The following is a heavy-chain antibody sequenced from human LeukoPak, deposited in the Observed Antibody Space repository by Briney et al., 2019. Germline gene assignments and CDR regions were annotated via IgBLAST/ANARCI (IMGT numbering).Heavy chain of an antibody. Sequence: PSETLSLTCTVSGGSVSNGSYYWGWIRQPPGKGLEWIGSIYHSGSTYYNPSLKSRVTISVDTSKNQFSLKLSSVTAADTAVYYCARHRWRLYGMDVWGQGTTVTVSS. CDR1: GGSVSNGSYY. CDR3: ARHRWRLYGMDV. CDR2: IYHSGST. D-gene: IGHD3-16*02. J-gene: IGHJ6*02. V-gene: IGHV4-39*01.